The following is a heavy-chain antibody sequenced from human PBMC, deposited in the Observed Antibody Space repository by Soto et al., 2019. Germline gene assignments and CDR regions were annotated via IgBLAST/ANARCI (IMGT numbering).Heavy chain of an antibody. V-gene: IGHV1-69*13. Sequence: SVKVSCKASGGTFSSYAISWVRQAPGQGLEWMGGIIPIFGTANYAQKFQGRVTITADESTSTAYMELSSLRSEDTAVYYCARGGIAGAGTRHDWLDPWGQGTLVTVSS. D-gene: IGHD6-13*01. CDR3: ARGGIAGAGTRHDWLDP. CDR2: IIPIFGTA. CDR1: GGTFSSYA. J-gene: IGHJ5*02.